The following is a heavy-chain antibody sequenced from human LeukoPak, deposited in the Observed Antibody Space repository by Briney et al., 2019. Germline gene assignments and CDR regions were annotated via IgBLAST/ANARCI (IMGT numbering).Heavy chain of an antibody. V-gene: IGHV4-34*01. D-gene: IGHD3-10*01. CDR3: ARGRYYYGSGSYFDY. Sequence: SETLSLTCAVYGGSFSGYYWSWIRQPPGKGLEWIGEINHSGSTNYNPSLKSRVTVSVDTSKNQFSLKLSSVTAADTAVYYCARGRYYYGSGSYFDYWGQGTLVTVSS. CDR2: INHSGST. J-gene: IGHJ4*02. CDR1: GGSFSGYY.